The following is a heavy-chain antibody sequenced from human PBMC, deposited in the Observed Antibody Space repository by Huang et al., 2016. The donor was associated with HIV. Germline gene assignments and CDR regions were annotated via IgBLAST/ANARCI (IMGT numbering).Heavy chain of an antibody. D-gene: IGHD3-10*01. V-gene: IGHV1-8*01. J-gene: IGHJ3*01. Sequence: QIQLAQSGAEVKKPGASVKVSCKASGYTFTNYDINWVRQASGQGLEWMGWRNPKSGNVGYTKKFQGRVAILRNSSINTSYLEVTSLTSEDTAVYYCARGFDINYNHEAFDVWGQGTMVTVSS. CDR2: RNPKSGNV. CDR1: GYTFTNYD. CDR3: ARGFDINYNHEAFDV.